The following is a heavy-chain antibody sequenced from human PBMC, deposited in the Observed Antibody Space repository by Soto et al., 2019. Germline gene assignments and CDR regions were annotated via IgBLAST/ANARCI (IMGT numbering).Heavy chain of an antibody. CDR2: ISNSGGIT. V-gene: IGHV3-23*01. D-gene: IGHD5-12*01. CDR1: GFTFSSYA. CDR3: ARIDLATEIFDV. J-gene: IGHJ4*02. Sequence: EVQLLESGGGLIQPGGSLRLSCAASGFTFSSYAMSWVRQAPGKGLEWVSAISNSGGITFYADSVKGRFTISRDNSKNTLYLQMNRLRAEDTAVYFCARIDLATEIFDVWGQGTLVTVSS.